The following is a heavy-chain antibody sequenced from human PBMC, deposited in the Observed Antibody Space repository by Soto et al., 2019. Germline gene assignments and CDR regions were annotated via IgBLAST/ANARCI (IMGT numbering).Heavy chain of an antibody. J-gene: IGHJ6*03. Sequence: QVQLQESGPGLVKPSETLFLTCTVSGGSISSYYWSWIRQPPGKGLEWIGYIYYSGGTNYNPSLKSRVTISVDTSKNQFSLKLSSVTAADTAVYYCARAIYDFWSGYYSGSVGNYMDVWGKGTTVTVSS. CDR2: IYYSGGT. D-gene: IGHD3-3*01. CDR3: ARAIYDFWSGYYSGSVGNYMDV. CDR1: GGSISSYY. V-gene: IGHV4-59*01.